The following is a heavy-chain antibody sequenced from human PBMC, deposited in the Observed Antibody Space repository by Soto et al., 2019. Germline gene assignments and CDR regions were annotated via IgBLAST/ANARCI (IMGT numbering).Heavy chain of an antibody. J-gene: IGHJ4*02. CDR1: GYAFTGYY. CDR3: ATRYSYVHF. D-gene: IGHD5-18*01. Sequence: AAVKVSYKYSGYAFTGYYIHWVRQAPGQGLEWMGWINPNSGDTNYAQKFQGRVTMTRDTSFSTAYMELSSLRSDDTAVYYCATRYSYVHFWGQGTLVTVSS. V-gene: IGHV1-2*02. CDR2: INPNSGDT.